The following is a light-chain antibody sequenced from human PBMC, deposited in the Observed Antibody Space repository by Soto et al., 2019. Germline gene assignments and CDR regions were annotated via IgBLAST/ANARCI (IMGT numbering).Light chain of an antibody. Sequence: EIVLTQSPATLSLSPGERATLSCRASQSVSSYLAWYQQKPGQAPRLLIYDASNRATGIPARVRGSGSGTDFTLTISSLEPEDFAVYYCQQRSNWLFTFGPGTKVDIK. CDR3: QQRSNWLFT. CDR1: QSVSSY. V-gene: IGKV3-11*01. CDR2: DAS. J-gene: IGKJ3*01.